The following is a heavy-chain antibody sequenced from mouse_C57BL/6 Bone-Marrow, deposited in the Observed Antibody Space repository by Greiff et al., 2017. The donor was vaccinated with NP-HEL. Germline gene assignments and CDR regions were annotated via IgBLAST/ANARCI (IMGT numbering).Heavy chain of an antibody. CDR1: GYTFTSYG. Sequence: QVQLQQSGAELARPGASVKLSCKASGYTFTSYGISWVKQRTGQGLEWIGEIYPRSGNTYYNEKFKGKATLTADNSSSTAYMKLRSLTSEDSAVYFCASSGFIKCSWFAYGGQGTLVTVSA. CDR3: ASSGFIKCSWFAY. V-gene: IGHV1-81*01. D-gene: IGHD1-1*01. J-gene: IGHJ3*01. CDR2: IYPRSGNT.